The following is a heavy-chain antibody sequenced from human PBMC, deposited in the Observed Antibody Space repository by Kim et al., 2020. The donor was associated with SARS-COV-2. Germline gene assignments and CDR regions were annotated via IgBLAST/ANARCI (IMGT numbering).Heavy chain of an antibody. CDR2: INPSGGST. J-gene: IGHJ6*02. V-gene: IGHV1-46*01. CDR3: ARFMVRGVMDYGMDV. D-gene: IGHD3-10*01. CDR1: GYTFTSYY. Sequence: ASVKVSCKASGYTFTSYYMHWVRQAPGQGLEWMGIINPSGGSTSYAQKFQGRVTMTRDTSTSTVYMELSSLRSEDTAVYYCARFMVRGVMDYGMDVWGQGTTVTVSS.